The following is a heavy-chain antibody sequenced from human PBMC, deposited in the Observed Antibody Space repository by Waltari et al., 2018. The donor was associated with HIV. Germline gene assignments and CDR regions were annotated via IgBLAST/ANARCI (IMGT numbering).Heavy chain of an antibody. J-gene: IGHJ1*01. D-gene: IGHD4-17*01. CDR3: ASTILYGDLRPLHSDN. CDR1: GVSIRSGAYY. V-gene: IGHV4-30-4*01. CDR2: SYDSGDT. Sequence: QVRLQESGPGLVKPSQTLSLSCTVSGVSIRSGAYYWSWIRQTPGKVLEWLGHSYDSGDTNYNPSLKSRLTISLDISKNQFSLKLTSVTAADTAGYYCASTILYGDLRPLHSDNGGQGTLVTVSS.